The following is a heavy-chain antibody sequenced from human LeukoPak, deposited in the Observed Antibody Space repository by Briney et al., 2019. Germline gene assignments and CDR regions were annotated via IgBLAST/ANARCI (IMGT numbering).Heavy chain of an antibody. D-gene: IGHD3-10*01. Sequence: AGSLRLSCAASGITVSSDYMTWVRQAPGKGLEWVSLIYNNGNTYYADSVRGRFTISRDNSKNTLYLQMNSLRAEDTAMYYCTRGIGRSWSLDNWGQGTLVTVSS. CDR3: TRGIGRSWSLDN. CDR2: IYNNGNT. V-gene: IGHV3-53*01. CDR1: GITVSSDY. J-gene: IGHJ4*02.